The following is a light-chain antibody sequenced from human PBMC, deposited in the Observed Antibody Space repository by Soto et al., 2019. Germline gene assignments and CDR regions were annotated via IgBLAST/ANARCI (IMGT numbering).Light chain of an antibody. CDR1: QSVTSSY. J-gene: IGKJ1*01. CDR2: AAS. CDR3: QQYGSSET. Sequence: EIVLTQSPGTLSLSPGERATLSCRASQSVTSSYLAWYQQKPGQAPRLLIYAASTRATGIPDRFSGSGSGTDFTLTISRLEPEDFSVYYCQQYGSSETFGLRTKVDIK. V-gene: IGKV3-20*01.